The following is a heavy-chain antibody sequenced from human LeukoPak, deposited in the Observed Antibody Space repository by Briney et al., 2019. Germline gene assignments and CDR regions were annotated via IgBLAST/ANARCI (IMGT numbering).Heavy chain of an antibody. V-gene: IGHV4-38-2*02. Sequence: SETLSLTCTVSGYSISNGYHWGWIRQPPGKGLEWIGSIYHSGSTYYNPSLKSRVTISVDTSKNQFSLKLSSVTAADTAVYYCARGSDSSGYYYSRDYYMDVWGKGTTVTVSS. CDR2: IYHSGST. D-gene: IGHD3-22*01. CDR3: ARGSDSSGYYYSRDYYMDV. J-gene: IGHJ6*03. CDR1: GYSISNGYH.